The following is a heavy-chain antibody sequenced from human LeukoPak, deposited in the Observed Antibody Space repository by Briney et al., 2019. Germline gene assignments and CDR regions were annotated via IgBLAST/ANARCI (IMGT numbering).Heavy chain of an antibody. V-gene: IGHV3-74*01. CDR3: DGGARAYYYYGMDV. J-gene: IGHJ6*02. D-gene: IGHD2-15*01. CDR1: GFTFSSYG. CDR2: INSDGGST. Sequence: PGGSLRLSCAASGFTFSSYGMHWVRQAPGRGLVWISHINSDGGSTHYGDSVKGRFTVSRDNAKNTLYLQMNSLRAEDTAVYYCDGGARAYYYYGMDVWGQGTTVTVS.